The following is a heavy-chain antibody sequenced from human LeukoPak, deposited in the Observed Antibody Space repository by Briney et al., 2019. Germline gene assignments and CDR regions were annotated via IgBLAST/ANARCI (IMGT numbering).Heavy chain of an antibody. CDR1: GFTFSTYW. Sequence: GGSLRLSCAASGFTFSTYWMSWVRQAPGKGLEWVANIKQDGSDKFYADSMKGRFTISRDNAKNSVYLQMDSLRAEDTAVYYCAREPTMVRGVIINIYYYYGMDVWGQGTTVTVSS. CDR2: IKQDGSDK. CDR3: AREPTMVRGVIINIYYYYGMDV. D-gene: IGHD3-10*01. V-gene: IGHV3-7*03. J-gene: IGHJ6*02.